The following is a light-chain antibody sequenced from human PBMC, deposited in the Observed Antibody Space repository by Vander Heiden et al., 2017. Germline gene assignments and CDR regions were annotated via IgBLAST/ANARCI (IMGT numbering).Light chain of an antibody. Sequence: EIVLPQSPATLSLSPGERATLSCRASQSGSNYLAWYQHKPGQAPRLLIYDAANRAAGIPARFSGSGSGTDFTLTISSLEPEDFAVYYCQQRSNWPPEVTFGGGTKVEIK. CDR2: DAA. J-gene: IGKJ4*01. V-gene: IGKV3-11*01. CDR1: QSGSNY. CDR3: QQRSNWPPEVT.